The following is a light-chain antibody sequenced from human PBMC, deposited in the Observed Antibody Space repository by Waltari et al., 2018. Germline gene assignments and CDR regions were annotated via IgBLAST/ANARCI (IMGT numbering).Light chain of an antibody. CDR2: GAS. CDR3: QQYNDWPRGT. CDR1: QSVFTN. Sequence: EIVMTQSPATLSVSPGERATVTCRASQSVFTNLAWYQHKPGQAPGLLMYGASTRATGIPARFSGSGSGTEFTLTINSLQSEDFAIYYCQQYNDWPRGTFGQGTKVEI. J-gene: IGKJ2*02. V-gene: IGKV3-15*01.